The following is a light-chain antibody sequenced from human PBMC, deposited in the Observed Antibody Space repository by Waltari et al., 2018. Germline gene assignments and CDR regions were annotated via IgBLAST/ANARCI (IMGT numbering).Light chain of an antibody. Sequence: SYELTQPPSVSVSPGQTASITCSGVTLGDNNASWYQYKPGQSPVLVLYEATKRPSGIPERFSGCNSGNPATLTISGTQAMYEADNYCVAWDNTVVCGGGTKLTVL. CDR1: TLGDNN. CDR2: EAT. J-gene: IGLJ2*01. CDR3: VAWDNTVV. V-gene: IGLV3-1*01.